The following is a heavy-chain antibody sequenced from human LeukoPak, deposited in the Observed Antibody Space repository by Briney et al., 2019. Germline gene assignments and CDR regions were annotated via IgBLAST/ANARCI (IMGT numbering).Heavy chain of an antibody. CDR3: SRITTNGYFEY. V-gene: IGHV3-7*04. J-gene: IGHJ4*02. D-gene: IGHD1-1*01. CDR2: IRWDDER. CDR1: GFTFSSFW. Sequence: GGSLRLSCSASGFTFSSFWMGWVRQAPGNGLEWVASIRWDDERHHVDSVTGRFSVSRDNAKNSLYLQMNSLRAEDTAVYFCSRITTNGYFEYWGQGALVTVSS.